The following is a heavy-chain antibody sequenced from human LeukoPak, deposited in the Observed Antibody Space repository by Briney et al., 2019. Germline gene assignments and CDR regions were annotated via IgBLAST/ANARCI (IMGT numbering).Heavy chain of an antibody. CDR1: GFTFSSYA. CDR2: ISYDGSNK. D-gene: IGHD3-22*01. V-gene: IGHV3-30-3*01. CDR3: ARDGSDTYYYDSSGWGYFQH. Sequence: GGSLRLSCAASGFTFSSYAMHWVRQAPGKGLEWVAVISYDGSNKYYADSVKGRFTISRDNSKNTLYLQMNSLRAEDTAVYYCARDGSDTYYYDSSGWGYFQHWGQGTLVTVSS. J-gene: IGHJ1*01.